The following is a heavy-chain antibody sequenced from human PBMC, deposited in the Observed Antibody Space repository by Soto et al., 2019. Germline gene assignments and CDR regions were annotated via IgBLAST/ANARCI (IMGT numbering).Heavy chain of an antibody. CDR3: VRNGLLLGLTR. Sequence: EVQLVESGGGLVKPGESLRLSCVASGFTFKNYNMNWVRQAPGKGLEWVSSIGGTDTFTYYADSVKGRFSISRDNAKSSLFLQMNRLRAEDTAVYLCVRNGLLLGLTRWGQGTLVTVSS. J-gene: IGHJ4*02. V-gene: IGHV3-21*01. CDR1: GFTFKNYN. D-gene: IGHD2-8*01. CDR2: IGGTDTFT.